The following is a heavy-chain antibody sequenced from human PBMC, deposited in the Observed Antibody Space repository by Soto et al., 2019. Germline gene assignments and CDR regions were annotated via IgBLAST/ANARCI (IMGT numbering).Heavy chain of an antibody. J-gene: IGHJ5*02. Sequence: PSETLSLTCAVSGGSISSSNWWCWVRQPPGRRLGWIGEIYHSGSTNYNPSLKGRVTISVDKSKNQFSLKLSSVTAADTAVYYCARFGPQTYGSGSYYPWWFDPWGQGTLVTVSS. CDR3: ARFGPQTYGSGSYYPWWFDP. CDR1: GGSISSSNW. V-gene: IGHV4-4*02. D-gene: IGHD3-10*01. CDR2: IYHSGST.